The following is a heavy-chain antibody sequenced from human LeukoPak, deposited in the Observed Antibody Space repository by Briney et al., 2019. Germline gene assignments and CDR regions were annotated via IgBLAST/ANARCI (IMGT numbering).Heavy chain of an antibody. CDR2: ISSSGSTI. J-gene: IGHJ4*02. CDR1: GFTVSNYY. CDR3: ARARSRYPTVDY. D-gene: IGHD6-13*01. V-gene: IGHV3-11*01. Sequence: GESLRLSCAASGFTVSNYYMSWIRQAPGQGLELVSYISSSGSTIYYADSVKGRFTISRDNAKNSLYLQMNSLRAEDTAVYYCARARSRYPTVDYWGQGALVTVSS.